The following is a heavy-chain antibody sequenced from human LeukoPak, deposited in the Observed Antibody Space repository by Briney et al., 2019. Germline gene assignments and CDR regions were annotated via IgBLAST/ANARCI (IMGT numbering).Heavy chain of an antibody. V-gene: IGHV4-30-2*01. CDR1: GGSISSGGYS. CDR2: IYHSGST. J-gene: IGHJ5*02. Sequence: SQTLSLTCAVSGGSISSGGYSWSWIRHPPGKGLEWIGYIYHSGSTYYNPSLKSRVTISVDRSKNQFSLKLSSVTAADTAVYYCARFLNYYDSSGYSNWFDPWGQGTLVTVSS. D-gene: IGHD3-22*01. CDR3: ARFLNYYDSSGYSNWFDP.